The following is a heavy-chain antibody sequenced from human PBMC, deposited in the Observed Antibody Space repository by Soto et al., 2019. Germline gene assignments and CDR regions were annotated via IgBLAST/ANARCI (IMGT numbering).Heavy chain of an antibody. D-gene: IGHD1-26*01. J-gene: IGHJ4*02. CDR1: GFIFRSYA. CDR3: ARAFSGSYPNFDY. CDR2: ITYDGING. V-gene: IGHV3-30*09. Sequence: LRLSCLASGFIFRSYAMHWVRQAPGKGLEWVAVITYDGINGYYADSVRGRFAISRDNSKNTLYLQMNSLRPEDTAVYYCARAFSGSYPNFDYWGQGTLVTVSS.